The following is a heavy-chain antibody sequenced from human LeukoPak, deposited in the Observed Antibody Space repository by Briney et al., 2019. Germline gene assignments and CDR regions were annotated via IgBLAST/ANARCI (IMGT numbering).Heavy chain of an antibody. CDR2: ISAYNGNT. CDR1: GYTFTSYG. V-gene: IGHV1-18*01. D-gene: IGHD6-13*01. CDR3: AREFGQQLVTGYWFDP. Sequence: GASVKVSCKASGYTFTSYGISWVRQAPGQGLERMGSISAYNGNTNYAQKLQGRVTMTTDTSTSTAYMELRSLRSDDTAVYYCAREFGQQLVTGYWFDPWGQGTLVTVSS. J-gene: IGHJ5*02.